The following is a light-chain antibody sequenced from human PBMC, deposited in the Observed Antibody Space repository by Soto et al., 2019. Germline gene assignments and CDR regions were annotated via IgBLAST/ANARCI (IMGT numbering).Light chain of an antibody. V-gene: IGKV1-5*01. CDR3: QQYNSYSWT. Sequence: DIQMTHSPSTLSASVGDRVTITCRASQSIGSWLAWYQQKPGRAPKLLIYDVSSLESGVPSRFSGSGSGTEFTLTISSLQPDDFATYYCQQYNSYSWTFGQGTKVDIK. CDR1: QSIGSW. J-gene: IGKJ1*01. CDR2: DVS.